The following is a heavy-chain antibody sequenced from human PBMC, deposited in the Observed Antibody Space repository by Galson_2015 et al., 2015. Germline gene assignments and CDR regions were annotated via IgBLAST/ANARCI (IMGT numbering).Heavy chain of an antibody. CDR3: AKGHYYDSSGYYPYWYFDL. CDR2: ISGSGGST. J-gene: IGHJ2*01. V-gene: IGHV3-23*01. D-gene: IGHD3-22*01. CDR1: GFTFSSYA. Sequence: SLRLSCAASGFTFSSYAMSWVRQAPGKGLEWVSAISGSGGSTYYADSVKGRFTISRDNSKNTLYLQMNSLRAEDTAVYYCAKGHYYDSSGYYPYWYFDLWGRGTLVTVSS.